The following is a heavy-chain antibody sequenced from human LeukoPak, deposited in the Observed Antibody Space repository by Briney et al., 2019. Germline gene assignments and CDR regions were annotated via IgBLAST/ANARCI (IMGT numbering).Heavy chain of an antibody. D-gene: IGHD3-9*01. CDR2: IYHSGST. CDR1: GGSISSSNW. V-gene: IGHV4-4*02. J-gene: IGHJ3*02. CDR3: ARGSSELRYFDWLPRNDAFDI. Sequence: PSETLSLTCAVSGGSISSSNWWSWVRQPPGKGLEWIGEIYHSGSTNYNPSLKSRVTISVDKSKNQFSLKLSSVTAEDTAVYYCARGSSELRYFDWLPRNDAFDIWGQGTMVTVPS.